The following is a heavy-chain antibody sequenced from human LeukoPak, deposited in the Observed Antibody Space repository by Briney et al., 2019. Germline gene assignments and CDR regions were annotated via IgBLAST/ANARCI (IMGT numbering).Heavy chain of an antibody. Sequence: GGSLRLSCAASGFTFDDYAMHWVRQAPGRGLEWVSGISWNSGSIGYADSVKGRFTISRDNAKNSLYLQMNSLRAEDTALYYCAKDSGYDPDLPGAFDIWGQGTMVTVSS. D-gene: IGHD5-12*01. CDR3: AKDSGYDPDLPGAFDI. CDR2: ISWNSGSI. V-gene: IGHV3-9*01. J-gene: IGHJ3*02. CDR1: GFTFDDYA.